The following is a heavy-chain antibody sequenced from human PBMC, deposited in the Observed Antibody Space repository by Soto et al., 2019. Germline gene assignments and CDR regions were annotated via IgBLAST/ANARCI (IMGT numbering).Heavy chain of an antibody. CDR3: ARGSEVVTIFGVVIMAPDIGLRY. J-gene: IGHJ4*02. CDR2: IWYDGSNK. CDR1: GFTFSSYG. D-gene: IGHD3-3*01. Sequence: GGSLRLSSAASGFTFSSYGMHWVRQAPGKGLEWVGVIWYDGSNKYYADSVKGRLTISRDNSKNTLYLQMNSLRAEDTAVYYCARGSEVVTIFGVVIMAPDIGLRYWGQGT. V-gene: IGHV3-33*01.